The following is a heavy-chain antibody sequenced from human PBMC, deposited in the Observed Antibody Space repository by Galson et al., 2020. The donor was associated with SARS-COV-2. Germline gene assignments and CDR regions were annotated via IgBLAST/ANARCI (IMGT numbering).Heavy chain of an antibody. D-gene: IGHD2-15*01. CDR1: GGSISSGGYS. Sequence: SETLSLTCAVSGGSISSGGYSWRWIRQPPGKGLEWIGYIYHSGSTYYNPSLKSRVTISVDRSKNQFSLKLGSVTAADTAVYYCARGSSLYCSGGSCSSYYYYYYGMDVWGQGTTVTVSS. CDR3: ARGSSLYCSGGSCSSYYYYYYGMDV. CDR2: IYHSGST. V-gene: IGHV4-30-2*01. J-gene: IGHJ6*02.